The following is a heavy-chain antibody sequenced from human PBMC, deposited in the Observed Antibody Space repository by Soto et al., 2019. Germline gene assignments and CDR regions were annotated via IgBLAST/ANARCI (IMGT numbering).Heavy chain of an antibody. CDR3: ARRVAVAAYAYMDL. D-gene: IGHD6-19*01. V-gene: IGHV3-23*01. J-gene: IGHJ6*03. Sequence: GGSLRLSCAASGFTFDSAVMMWVRQTPGMGLEWVSSIDSVTFSTYYADSVRGRVTTSRDNSRNTLYLQLNGLRVEDTALYYCARRVAVAAYAYMDLWGKGTTVTVSS. CDR2: IDSVTFST. CDR1: GFTFDSAV.